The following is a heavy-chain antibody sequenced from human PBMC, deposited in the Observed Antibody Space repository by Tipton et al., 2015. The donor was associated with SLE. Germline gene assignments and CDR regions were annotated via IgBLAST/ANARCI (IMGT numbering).Heavy chain of an antibody. CDR3: ASEILRDYGGAWGPDY. D-gene: IGHD4/OR15-4a*01. CDR2: VYHSGSA. Sequence: TLSLTCAVSGGSIGSGGYSWNWIRQPPGKGLEWIGYVYHSGSAYYNPSLKSRVTISVDKSRNQFSLKLSSVTAADTAVYYCASEILRDYGGAWGPDYWGQGTLVTVSS. V-gene: IGHV4-30-2*01. J-gene: IGHJ4*02. CDR1: GGSIGSGGYS.